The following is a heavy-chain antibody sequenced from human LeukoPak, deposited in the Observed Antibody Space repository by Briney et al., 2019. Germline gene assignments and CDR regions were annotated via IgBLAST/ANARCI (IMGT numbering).Heavy chain of an antibody. V-gene: IGHV4-61*02. CDR1: GGSISSGSYY. CDR2: IYTSGST. Sequence: SETLSLTCTVSGGSISSGSYYWSWIRQPAGKGLEWIGRIYTSGSTNYNPSLKSRVTISVDTSKNHFSLKLSSVTAADTAVCYCARDLGYMDVWGKGTTVTVSS. CDR3: ARDLGYMDV. J-gene: IGHJ6*03.